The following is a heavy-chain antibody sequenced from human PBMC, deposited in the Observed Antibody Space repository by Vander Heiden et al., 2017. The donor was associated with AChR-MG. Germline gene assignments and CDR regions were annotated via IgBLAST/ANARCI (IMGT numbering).Heavy chain of an antibody. CDR1: GGSISSYY. V-gene: IGHV4-59*01. CDR2: IYYSGST. CDR3: ARDHGKGYYDSSGFTFDY. J-gene: IGHJ4*02. Sequence: QVQLQESGPGLVKTSETLSLTCTVRGGSISSYYWSWIRQPPGKGLEWIGYIYYSGSTNYNPSLKSRVTISVDTSKNQFSLKLSSVTAADTAVYYCARDHGKGYYDSSGFTFDYWGQGTLVTVSS. D-gene: IGHD3-22*01.